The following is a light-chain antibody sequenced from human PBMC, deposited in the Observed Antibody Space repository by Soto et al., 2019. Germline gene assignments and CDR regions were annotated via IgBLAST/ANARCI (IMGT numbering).Light chain of an antibody. J-gene: IGLJ1*01. Sequence: QSVLTQPASVSGSPGQSITISCAGSSSDVGGYKYVSWYQQLPGNAPKLIIYEVTIRPSGVSNRFPGSKSGNTASLTISGLQAEDEADYYCSSYSSSSISYVFGTGTKVTVL. CDR3: SSYSSSSISYV. CDR1: SSDVGGYKY. V-gene: IGLV2-14*01. CDR2: EVT.